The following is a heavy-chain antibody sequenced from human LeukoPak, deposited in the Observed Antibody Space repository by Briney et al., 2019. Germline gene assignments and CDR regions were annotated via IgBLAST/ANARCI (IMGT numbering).Heavy chain of an antibody. D-gene: IGHD2-2*01. CDR3: ARAWVVVVPAAMRHRWFDP. Sequence: GGSLRLSCAASGFTFSSYWMSWVRQAPGKGLEWVANIKQDGSEKYYVDSVKGRFTISRDNAKNSLYLQMNSLRAEDTAVYYCARAWVVVVPAAMRHRWFDPWGQGTLVTVSS. V-gene: IGHV3-7*01. CDR1: GFTFSSYW. CDR2: IKQDGSEK. J-gene: IGHJ5*02.